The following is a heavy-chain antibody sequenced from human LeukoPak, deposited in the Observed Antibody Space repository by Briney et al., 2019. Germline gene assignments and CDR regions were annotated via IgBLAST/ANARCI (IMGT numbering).Heavy chain of an antibody. Sequence: SETLSLTCTVSGGSISSSSYYWGWIRQPPGKGLEWIGSIYYSGSIYYNPSLKSRVTISVDTSKNQFSLKLSSVTAADTAVYYCARHKGYNWNYFAFDIWGQGTMVTVSS. CDR3: ARHKGYNWNYFAFDI. D-gene: IGHD1-7*01. J-gene: IGHJ3*02. CDR1: GGSISSSSYY. V-gene: IGHV4-39*01. CDR2: IYYSGSI.